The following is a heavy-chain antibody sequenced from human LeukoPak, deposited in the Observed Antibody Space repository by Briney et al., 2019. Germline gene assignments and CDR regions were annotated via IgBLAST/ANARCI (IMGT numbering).Heavy chain of an antibody. CDR3: ARDWDGSGSSRIDY. V-gene: IGHV4-39*07. J-gene: IGHJ4*02. Sequence: SETLSLTCTVSGGSISSSSYYWGWIRQPPGKGLEWIGSIYYSGSTYYNPSLKSRVTISVDTSKNQFSLKLSSVTAADTAVYYCARDWDGSGSSRIDYWGQGTLVTVSS. CDR2: IYYSGST. D-gene: IGHD3-10*01. CDR1: GGSISSSSYY.